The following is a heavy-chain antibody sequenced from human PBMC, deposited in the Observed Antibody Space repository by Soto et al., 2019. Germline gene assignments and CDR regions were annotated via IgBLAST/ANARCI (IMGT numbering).Heavy chain of an antibody. V-gene: IGHV3-49*03. CDR3: TRMDSGYAIFDD. D-gene: IGHD5-12*01. CDR1: GFVFADYG. J-gene: IGHJ4*02. CDR2: IRSVPYGGTT. Sequence: PGGSLRLSCSTSGFVFADYGLNWFRQAPGKGLEWVGFIRSVPYGGTTEYAASVKGRFTISVDVSKSIGYLQMNRLQTEDTAVYFCTRMDSGYAIFDDWGQGTLVTVSS.